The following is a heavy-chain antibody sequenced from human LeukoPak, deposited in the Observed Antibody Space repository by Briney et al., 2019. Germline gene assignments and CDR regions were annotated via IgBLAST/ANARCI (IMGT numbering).Heavy chain of an antibody. V-gene: IGHV1-18*01. CDR1: GYTFINFG. CDR3: ARDGTSTDDY. Sequence: GASVRVSCKASGYTFINFGINWVRQAPGQGREWMGWISGNNDNPNYVQKFQGRFTVTTDSSTNTAYMELRNLRLDDTAVYYCARDGTSTDDYWGQGTLVTVSS. D-gene: IGHD2-2*01. CDR2: ISGNNDNP. J-gene: IGHJ4*02.